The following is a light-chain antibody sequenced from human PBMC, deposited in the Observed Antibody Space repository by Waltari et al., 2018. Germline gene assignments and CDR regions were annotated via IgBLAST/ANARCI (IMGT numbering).Light chain of an antibody. CDR1: STDVGGYNS. CDR3: CSYAGSYTYWV. CDR2: DVS. J-gene: IGLJ3*02. Sequence: QSALTQPPSVSGSPGQSVTISCTGTSTDVGGYNSVSWYLHHPGKAPKLIIYDVSEWPSGVPDRFSGSKSGNTASLTISGLQADDEADYFCCSYAGSYTYWVFGGGTTLTVL. V-gene: IGLV2-11*01.